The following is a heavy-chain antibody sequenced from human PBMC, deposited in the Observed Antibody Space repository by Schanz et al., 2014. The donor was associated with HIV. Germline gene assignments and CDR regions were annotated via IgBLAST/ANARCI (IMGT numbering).Heavy chain of an antibody. CDR3: AREKTTLNWFDP. J-gene: IGHJ5*02. V-gene: IGHV1-18*01. Sequence: QVQLVQSGAEVKRPGASVKVSCKASDYLFSRYGISWVRQAPGQGLEWMGLINPYDGSTSNAQKFQGRVTMTTDTSTSTAYMELRSLRSDDTAVYYCAREKTTLNWFDPWGQGTLVTVSS. D-gene: IGHD4-4*01. CDR2: INPYDGST. CDR1: DYLFSRYG.